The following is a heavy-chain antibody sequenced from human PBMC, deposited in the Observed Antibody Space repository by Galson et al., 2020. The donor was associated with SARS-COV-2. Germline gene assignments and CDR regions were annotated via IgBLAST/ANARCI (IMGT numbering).Heavy chain of an antibody. Sequence: SETLSLTCLVSGYSISSGNYCGWIRQPPGKGLEWIGSIYHSGSTYYNPSLKSRVTISVDTSKNEFSLKLSSVTAADTAVYYCARGTFYYDSSGYYNWFDPWGQGTLVTVSS. J-gene: IGHJ5*02. CDR3: ARGTFYYDSSGYYNWFDP. CDR2: IYHSGST. V-gene: IGHV4-38-2*01. D-gene: IGHD3-22*01. CDR1: GYSISSGNY.